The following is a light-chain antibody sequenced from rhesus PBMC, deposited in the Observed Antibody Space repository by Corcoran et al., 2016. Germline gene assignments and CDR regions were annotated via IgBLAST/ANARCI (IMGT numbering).Light chain of an antibody. CDR3: QQYNSAPRT. CDR2: KAS. J-gene: IGKJ1*01. CDR1: QGISSW. V-gene: IGKV1-21*01. Sequence: DIQMTQSPSSLYASVGDRVTITCRASQGISSWLAWYQQKPGKAPKLLIYKASSLKSGVPSRFSGSGYGTDVTLTISSLQPEDFATDYCQQYNSAPRTFGQGTKVEIK.